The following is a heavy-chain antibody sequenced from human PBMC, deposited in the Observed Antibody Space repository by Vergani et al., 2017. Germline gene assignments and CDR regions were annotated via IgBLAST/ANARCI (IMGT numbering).Heavy chain of an antibody. Sequence: QVQLVESGGGVVQPGRSLRLSCAASGFTFSSYGMHWVRQAPGKGLEWVAVISYDGSNKYYADSVKGRFTISRDNSKNTLYLQMNSLRAEDTAVDYCAKDWAITIIVGPFDYWGQGTLVTVSS. CDR3: AKDWAITIIVGPFDY. J-gene: IGHJ4*02. CDR1: GFTFSSYG. CDR2: ISYDGSNK. D-gene: IGHD3-22*01. V-gene: IGHV3-30*18.